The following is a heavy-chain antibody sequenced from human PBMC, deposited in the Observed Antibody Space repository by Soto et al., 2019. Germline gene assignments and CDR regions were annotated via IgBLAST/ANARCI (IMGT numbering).Heavy chain of an antibody. D-gene: IGHD1-26*01. CDR1: GGTFSSYA. V-gene: IGHV1-69*01. Sequence: QVQLVQSGAEVKKPGSSVKVSCKASGGTFSSYAISWVRQAPGQGLEWMGGIIPIFGTANYAQKFQGRVTITADESTSTAYLELSRLRCEDTAVYYCASGLGWELGSGYFDYWGQGTLVTLSS. J-gene: IGHJ4*02. CDR2: IIPIFGTA. CDR3: ASGLGWELGSGYFDY.